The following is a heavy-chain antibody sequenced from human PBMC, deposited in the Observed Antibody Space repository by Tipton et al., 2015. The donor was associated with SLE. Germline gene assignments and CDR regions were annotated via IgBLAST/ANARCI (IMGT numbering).Heavy chain of an antibody. D-gene: IGHD3-22*01. CDR1: GGSISSYY. J-gene: IGHJ3*02. Sequence: TLSLTCTVSGGSISSYYWSWIRQPPGKGLEWIGEINHSGITNYNPSLKSRVTTSVDTSKNQFSLKLSSVTAADTAVYYCARPRSGYADDAFDIWGQGTMVTVSS. V-gene: IGHV4-34*01. CDR3: ARPRSGYADDAFDI. CDR2: INHSGIT.